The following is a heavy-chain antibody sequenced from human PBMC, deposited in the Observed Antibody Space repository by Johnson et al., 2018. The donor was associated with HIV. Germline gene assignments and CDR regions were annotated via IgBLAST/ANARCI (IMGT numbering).Heavy chain of an antibody. CDR2: ITYDGSNQ. V-gene: IGHV3-30*03. J-gene: IGHJ3*02. CDR1: GFTFSTYG. CDR3: ARARDRSSSRDAFDI. D-gene: IGHD6-13*01. Sequence: QVQLVESGGGVVQPGRSLRLSCAASGFTFSTYGMHWVRQAPGKGLEWVAVITYDGSNQYYGDSVKGRFTISRDNSKNTLYLQMNSLRAEDTAVYYCARARDRSSSRDAFDIWGQGTMVTVSS.